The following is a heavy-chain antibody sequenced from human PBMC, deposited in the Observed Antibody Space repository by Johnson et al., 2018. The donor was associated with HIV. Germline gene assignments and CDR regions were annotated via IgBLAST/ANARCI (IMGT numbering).Heavy chain of an antibody. CDR1: GFTFDDYA. CDR2: INWNGGST. V-gene: IGHV3-20*04. Sequence: VQLVESGGGLVQPGRSLRLSCAASGFTFDDYAMHWVRQAPGKGLEWVSGINWNGGSTGYADSVKGRFTISRDNAKNSLYLQMNSLRAEDTALYYCARDRPSSSSSGAFDIWGQGTMVTVSS. J-gene: IGHJ3*02. CDR3: ARDRPSSSSSGAFDI. D-gene: IGHD6-6*01.